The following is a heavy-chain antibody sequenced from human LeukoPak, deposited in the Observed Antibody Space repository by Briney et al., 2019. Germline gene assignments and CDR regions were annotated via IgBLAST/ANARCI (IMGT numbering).Heavy chain of an antibody. CDR2: VSAYADNT. D-gene: IGHD2-15*01. CDR3: ARDCIGCHGFDY. Sequence: ASVKISCKTSGYTFTSYGITWVRQAPGQGLEWMGWVSAYADNTNYVQKIQGRVTMTTDTSTSTAYMELRSLRSDDTAVYYCARDCIGCHGFDYWGQGTLVTVSS. V-gene: IGHV1-18*01. J-gene: IGHJ4*02. CDR1: GYTFTSYG.